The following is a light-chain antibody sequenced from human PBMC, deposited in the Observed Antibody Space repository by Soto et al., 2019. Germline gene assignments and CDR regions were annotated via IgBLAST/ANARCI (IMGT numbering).Light chain of an antibody. J-gene: IGLJ1*01. CDR2: EVS. CDR3: SSYTSSSTRV. Sequence: QSVLTQPPSASGSPGQSVTISCTGTSSDIGGYNYVSWFQHHPGKAPKLVIYEVSNRPSGVSNRFSGSKSGNTASLTISDLQAEDEADYYCSSYTSSSTRVFGTGTKLTVL. V-gene: IGLV2-14*01. CDR1: SSDIGGYNY.